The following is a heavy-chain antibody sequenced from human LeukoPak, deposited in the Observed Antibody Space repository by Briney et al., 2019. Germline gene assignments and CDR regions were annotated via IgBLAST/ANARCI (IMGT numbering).Heavy chain of an antibody. J-gene: IGHJ3*02. V-gene: IGHV3-48*03. CDR1: GFTFSSYE. CDR2: ISSSGTFI. D-gene: IGHD2-15*01. CDR3: ARENSCSGGSCYSDAFDI. Sequence: GGSLRLSCAASGFTFSSYEVNWVSQAPGKGVEWVSYISSSGTFIYYADSVKGRFTISRDNAKNSLYLQMNSLRAEDTAVYYCARENSCSGGSCYSDAFDIWGQGTMVTVSS.